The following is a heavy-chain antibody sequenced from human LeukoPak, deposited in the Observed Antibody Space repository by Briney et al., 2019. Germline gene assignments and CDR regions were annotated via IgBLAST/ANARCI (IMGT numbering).Heavy chain of an antibody. CDR2: IYYSGST. CDR3: ARRAGDYSHPYDY. Sequence: SETLSLTCTVSGGSISSYYCSWIRQPPGKGLEWIGYIYYSGSTSYNPSLKSRVTISLDTSNNQFSLKLRSVTAADTAVYYCARRAGDYSHPYDYWGQGTLVTVSS. D-gene: IGHD3-22*01. CDR1: GGSISSYY. J-gene: IGHJ4*02. V-gene: IGHV4-59*01.